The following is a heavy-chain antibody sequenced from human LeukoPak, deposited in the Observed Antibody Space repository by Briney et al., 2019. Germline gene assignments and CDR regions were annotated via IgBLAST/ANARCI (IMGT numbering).Heavy chain of an antibody. CDR1: GFTFSSYS. Sequence: PGGSLRLSCAASGFTFSSYSMNWVRQAPGKGLEWVSSISSSSSYIYYADSVKGRFTISRDNAKNSLYLQMNSLRAEDTAVYYCARDVVAFGDAFDIWGQGTMVTVSS. J-gene: IGHJ3*02. D-gene: IGHD2-2*01. CDR2: ISSSSSYI. V-gene: IGHV3-21*01. CDR3: ARDVVAFGDAFDI.